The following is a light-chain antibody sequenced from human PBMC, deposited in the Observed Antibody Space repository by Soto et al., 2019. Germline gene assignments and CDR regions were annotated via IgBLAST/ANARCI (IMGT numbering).Light chain of an antibody. V-gene: IGLV2-14*01. CDR3: SSYTSSITPV. CDR1: SSDVGGYNY. CDR2: EVT. J-gene: IGLJ3*02. Sequence: QSVLTQPASVSGSPGQSITISCTGTSSDVGGYNYVSWYQQHPGKAPKLMIYEVTNRPSGVSNRFSGSKSGNTASLTISGRQAEDEADYYCSSYTSSITPVFGGGTKLTVL.